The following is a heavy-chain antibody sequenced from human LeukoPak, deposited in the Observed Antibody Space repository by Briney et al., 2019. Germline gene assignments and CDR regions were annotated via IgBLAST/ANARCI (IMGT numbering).Heavy chain of an antibody. J-gene: IGHJ3*02. CDR3: AKVIRGFLVAFDI. CDR1: GFTFSSYA. V-gene: IGHV3-23*01. Sequence: GGSLRLSCAASGFTFSSYAMTWVRQAPGKGLEWVSTVRASDDNTYYADSVKGRFTISRDNSKNTLYLQMNSLRVEDTAVYYCAKVIRGFLVAFDIWGQGTMVTVSS. CDR2: VRASDDNT. D-gene: IGHD3-10*01.